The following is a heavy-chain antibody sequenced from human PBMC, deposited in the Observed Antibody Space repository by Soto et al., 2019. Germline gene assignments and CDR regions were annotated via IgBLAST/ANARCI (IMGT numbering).Heavy chain of an antibody. V-gene: IGHV4-59*12. CDR3: ARATRGSGYRPNDY. Sequence: SETLSLTCTVSGGSISAYYWSWVRQPPGKGLEWIGYISYSGSTSYNPSLKSRVTISVDKSKNQFSLKLSSVTAADTAVYYCARATRGSGYRPNDYWGQGTLVTVSS. J-gene: IGHJ4*02. D-gene: IGHD3-22*01. CDR1: GGSISAYY. CDR2: ISYSGST.